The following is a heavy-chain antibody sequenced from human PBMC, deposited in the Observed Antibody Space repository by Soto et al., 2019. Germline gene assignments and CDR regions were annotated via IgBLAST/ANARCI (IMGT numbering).Heavy chain of an antibody. J-gene: IGHJ6*01. Sequence: QVQLQESGPGLVKPSGTLSLTCAVSGGSINNNNWWSWVRQSPGKGLEWIGEIYHTGSTNYNPSLESRVTMLVDKSKTQISLKVTSVPATDTAVYYCARGGLSRVRGVRGSNNMDVWGQGTTVTVSS. CDR2: IYHTGST. D-gene: IGHD3-10*01. CDR3: ARGGLSRVRGVRGSNNMDV. V-gene: IGHV4-4*02. CDR1: GGSINNNNW.